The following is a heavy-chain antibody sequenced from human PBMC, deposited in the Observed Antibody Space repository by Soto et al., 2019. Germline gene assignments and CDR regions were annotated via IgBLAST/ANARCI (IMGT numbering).Heavy chain of an antibody. Sequence: SETLSLTCAVYGGSFSAYHWDWIRQPPGKGLEWIGEINHGGSTYYNPSLNSRVTLSIDMTNNHVSLILNSVTAADTAVYYCARVGPWVPYYYDSSPYTFENWFDPWGQGTLVTVSS. J-gene: IGHJ5*02. CDR2: INHGGST. V-gene: IGHV4-34*01. CDR1: GGSFSAYH. CDR3: ARVGPWVPYYYDSSPYTFENWFDP. D-gene: IGHD3-22*01.